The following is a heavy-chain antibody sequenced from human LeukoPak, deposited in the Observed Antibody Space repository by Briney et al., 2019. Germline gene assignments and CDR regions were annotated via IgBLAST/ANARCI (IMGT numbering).Heavy chain of an antibody. Sequence: SGGSLGLSCAASGFTFNTYWMTWVRQAPGKGLEWVANIKEDGSEKYYVDSVKGRFTISRDNAKNSLYLQMNSLRAEDTAVYYCANTRDLVDYWGQGTLVTVSS. CDR2: IKEDGSEK. CDR3: ANTRDLVDY. V-gene: IGHV3-7*03. CDR1: GFTFNTYW. J-gene: IGHJ4*02.